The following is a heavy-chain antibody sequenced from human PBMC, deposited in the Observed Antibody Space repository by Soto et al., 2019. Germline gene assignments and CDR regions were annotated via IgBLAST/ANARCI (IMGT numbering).Heavy chain of an antibody. CDR2: IHYTGNA. V-gene: IGHV4-30-4*01. CDR3: ARGSNRNWFGH. CDR1: GGSISTGDYH. J-gene: IGHJ5*02. Sequence: PXETLCLTCTVAGGSISTGDYHWSWIRQPPGKGLEWIAYIHYTGNAYYRPSLRSRLLLSVDTSKNQFSLKLSSVTAADTAVYYCARGSNRNWFGHWGHGTLVTVSS.